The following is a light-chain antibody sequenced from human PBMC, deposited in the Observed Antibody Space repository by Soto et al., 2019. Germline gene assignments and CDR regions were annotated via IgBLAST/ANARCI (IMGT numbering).Light chain of an antibody. J-gene: IGKJ5*01. Sequence: AVRMNQSAASLSASTSDRVTITCLASQGISSYLAWYQQKPGKAPKLLIYAASTLQSGVPSRFSGSGSGTDFTLTISCLQSEDFATYYCQQYYSYPPTFGQGTRLEIK. CDR3: QQYYSYPPT. CDR2: AAS. CDR1: QGISSY. V-gene: IGKV1-8*01.